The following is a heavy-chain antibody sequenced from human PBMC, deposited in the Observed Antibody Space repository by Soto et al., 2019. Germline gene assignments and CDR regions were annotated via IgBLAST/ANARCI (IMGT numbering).Heavy chain of an antibody. CDR2: ISGDGGST. D-gene: IGHD3-3*01. CDR3: AKDEGQYYDFWSGYYYYDGMDV. CDR1: GFTFDDYA. Sequence: GGSLRLSCAASGFTFDDYAMHWVRQAPGKGLEWVSLISGDGGSTYYADSVKGRFTISRDNSKNSLYLQMNSLRTEDNALYYCAKDEGQYYDFWSGYYYYDGMDVWRQGTTVSVS. V-gene: IGHV3-43*02. J-gene: IGHJ6*01.